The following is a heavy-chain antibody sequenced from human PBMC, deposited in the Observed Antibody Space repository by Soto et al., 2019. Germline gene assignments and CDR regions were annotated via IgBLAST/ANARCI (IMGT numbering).Heavy chain of an antibody. CDR3: ARARGRITIFGVVILGAVDY. CDR1: GYTFTSYV. V-gene: IGHV1-18*01. Sequence: QVQLVQSGAEVKKPGASVKVSCKASGYTFTSYVISWVRQAPGQGLEWMGWISAYNGNTNYAQKPQGRGTMTTDTSSSGAYMERRSLRSDDTAVYYCARARGRITIFGVVILGAVDYWGQGTLVTVSS. CDR2: ISAYNGNT. D-gene: IGHD3-3*01. J-gene: IGHJ4*02.